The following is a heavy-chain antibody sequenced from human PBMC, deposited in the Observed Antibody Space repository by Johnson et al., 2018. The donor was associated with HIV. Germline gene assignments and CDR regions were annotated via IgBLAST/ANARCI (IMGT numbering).Heavy chain of an antibody. CDR2: ISYDGSNK. V-gene: IGHV3-30-3*01. D-gene: IGHD4-17*01. J-gene: IGHJ3*02. CDR1: GFTFSSYA. CDR3: AGDGGNDYGDYVGGGALDI. Sequence: VQLVESGGGVVQPGRSLRLSCAASGFTFSSYAMHWVRQAPGTGLEWVAVISYDGSNKYYADSVKGRFTISRDNSKNTRYLQMNSLRAEDTDVYYWAGDGGNDYGDYVGGGALDIWGQGTMVTVSS.